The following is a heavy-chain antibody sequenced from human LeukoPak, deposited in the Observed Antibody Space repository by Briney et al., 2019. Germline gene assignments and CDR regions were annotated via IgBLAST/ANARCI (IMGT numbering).Heavy chain of an antibody. Sequence: ASVKVSCKASGGTFSSYAISWVRQAPGQGLEWMGRIIPILGIANYAQKFQGRVTITADKSTSTAYMELSSLRSEDTAVYYCARANWNHIYFDYWGQGTLVTVSS. V-gene: IGHV1-69*04. D-gene: IGHD1-14*01. CDR1: GGTFSSYA. J-gene: IGHJ4*02. CDR3: ARANWNHIYFDY. CDR2: IIPILGIA.